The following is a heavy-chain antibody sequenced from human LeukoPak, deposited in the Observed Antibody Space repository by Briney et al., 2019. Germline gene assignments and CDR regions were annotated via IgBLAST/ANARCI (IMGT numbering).Heavy chain of an antibody. CDR2: MNPNSGNT. CDR3: AGSPAVTGDAFDI. J-gene: IGHJ3*02. CDR1: GGTFSSYA. D-gene: IGHD6-19*01. Sequence: GASVKVSCKASGGTFSSYAISWVRQATGQGLEWMGWMNPNSGNTGYAQKFQGRVTMTRNTSISTAYMELSSLRSEDTAVYYCAGSPAVTGDAFDIWGQGTMVTVSS. V-gene: IGHV1-8*02.